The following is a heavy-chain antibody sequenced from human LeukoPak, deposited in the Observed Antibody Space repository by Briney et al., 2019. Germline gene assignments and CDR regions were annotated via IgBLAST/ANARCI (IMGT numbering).Heavy chain of an antibody. V-gene: IGHV3-30-3*01. Sequence: PGGSLRLSCAASGFTFSSYAMHWVRQAPGKGLEWVAVISYDGSNKYYADSVKGRFTISRDNSKNTLYLQMNSLRAEDTAVYYCANLHPRLFDYWGQGTLVTVSS. CDR3: ANLHPRLFDY. J-gene: IGHJ4*02. D-gene: IGHD4-11*01. CDR2: ISYDGSNK. CDR1: GFTFSSYA.